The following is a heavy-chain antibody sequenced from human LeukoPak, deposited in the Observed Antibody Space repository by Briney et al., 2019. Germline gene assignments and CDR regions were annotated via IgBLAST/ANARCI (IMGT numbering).Heavy chain of an antibody. J-gene: IGHJ4*02. CDR3: ARGIAEYSGSYAYYFDS. CDR2: IIPIFGTA. CDR1: GGTFSSYA. D-gene: IGHD1-26*01. Sequence: SVKVSCKASGGTFSSYAISWVRQAPGQGLEWMGGIIPIFGTANYAQKFQGRVTITADKSTSTAYMELSSLRSEDMAVFYCARGIAEYSGSYAYYFDSWGQGTLVTVSS. V-gene: IGHV1-69*06.